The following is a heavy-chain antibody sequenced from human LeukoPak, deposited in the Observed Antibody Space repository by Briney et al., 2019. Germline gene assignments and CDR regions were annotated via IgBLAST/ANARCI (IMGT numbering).Heavy chain of an antibody. Sequence: SQTLSLTCTVSGVSISSGDYYWRWIRQPPGKGLEWIVYIYYSGSTYYNPSLKSRVTISVDTSKNQFSLKLSSVTAAGTAVYYCAREPYDYVWGSYPVGYFDYWGQGTLVTVSS. CDR3: AREPYDYVWGSYPVGYFDY. V-gene: IGHV4-30-4*01. J-gene: IGHJ4*02. D-gene: IGHD3-16*02. CDR2: IYYSGST. CDR1: GVSISSGDYY.